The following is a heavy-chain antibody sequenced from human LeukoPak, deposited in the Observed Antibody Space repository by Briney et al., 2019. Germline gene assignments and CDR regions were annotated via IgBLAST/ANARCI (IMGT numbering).Heavy chain of an antibody. CDR3: ARQQGLQTLNFAS. CDR2: IIPILGIA. V-gene: IGHV1-69*04. D-gene: IGHD4-11*01. J-gene: IGHJ5*01. Sequence: SVKVSCKASGGTFSSYAITWVRQAPGQGLEWMGRIIPILGIANYAQKFQGRVTITADKSTSTAYMELSSLRSEDTAVYYCARQQGLQTLNFASGGQGALVPVSS. CDR1: GGTFSSYA.